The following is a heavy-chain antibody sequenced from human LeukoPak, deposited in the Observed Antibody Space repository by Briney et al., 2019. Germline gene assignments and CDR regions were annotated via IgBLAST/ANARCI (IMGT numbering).Heavy chain of an antibody. CDR2: IKSKTDGGTT. D-gene: IGHD3-16*02. CDR3: TTWDYDYVWGSYRPTSDAFDI. V-gene: IGHV3-15*01. CDR1: GFTFSNAW. Sequence: GGSLRLSCAASGFTFSNAWMSWVRQAPGKGLEWVGRIKSKTDGGTTDYAAPVKGRFTISRDDSKNTLYLQMNSLKTEDTAVYYCTTWDYDYVWGSYRPTSDAFDIWGQGTMVTVSS. J-gene: IGHJ3*02.